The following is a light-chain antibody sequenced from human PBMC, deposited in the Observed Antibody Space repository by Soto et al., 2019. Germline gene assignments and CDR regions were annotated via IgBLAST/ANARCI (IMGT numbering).Light chain of an antibody. Sequence: EIVMTQSPATLSVSPGERATLSCRASQSINSGLAWYQQKPGQAPRLLIYHASTRATGIPARFTGSGSGTEFTLTINSLQSEDFAVYYCQQDYNLPLTFGGGTKVEIK. CDR2: HAS. J-gene: IGKJ4*01. CDR3: QQDYNLPLT. V-gene: IGKV3-15*01. CDR1: QSINSG.